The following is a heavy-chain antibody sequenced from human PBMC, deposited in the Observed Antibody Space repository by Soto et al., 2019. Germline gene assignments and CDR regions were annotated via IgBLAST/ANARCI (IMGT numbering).Heavy chain of an antibody. Sequence: PGESLKISCKGSGYSFTNYWIAWVRQMPGKGLEWMGIIYPGDSDARYSPSFQDQVTFSADKSISTAYLQLSSLKVSDTAVYYCARHLSVSRIAASLIWGQGTMVTVS. CDR2: IYPGDSDA. D-gene: IGHD6-6*01. J-gene: IGHJ3*02. CDR1: GYSFTNYW. CDR3: ARHLSVSRIAASLI. V-gene: IGHV5-51*01.